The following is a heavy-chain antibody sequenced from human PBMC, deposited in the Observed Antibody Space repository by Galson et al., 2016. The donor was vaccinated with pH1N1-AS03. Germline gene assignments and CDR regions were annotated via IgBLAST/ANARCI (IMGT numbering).Heavy chain of an antibody. D-gene: IGHD6-19*01. V-gene: IGHV3-15*01. Sequence: SLRLSCAGSGFTFSDAWMTWVRQAPGKGLEWIGRIKRNIEGAATDYAAPVKGRFTISRDDSKYTTYLQMNSLKIEDTAVYYCSAGLGTTDSDSWGQGTLVTVSS. CDR1: GFTFSDAW. CDR2: IKRNIEGAAT. J-gene: IGHJ4*02. CDR3: SAGLGTTDSDS.